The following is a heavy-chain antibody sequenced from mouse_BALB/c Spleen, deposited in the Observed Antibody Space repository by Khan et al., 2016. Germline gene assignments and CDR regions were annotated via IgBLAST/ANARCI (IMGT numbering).Heavy chain of an antibody. CDR1: GYTFNEYT. Sequence: EVQLQQSGPELVKPGASVKISCKTSGYTFNEYTIHWVKQSHGMSLEWIGDFNPNNGGTTYNQKFKGKATLTVDKSSSTAYMELRSLTSEDSAVYYCARGFWYYWGQGTTLTVSS. J-gene: IGHJ2*01. CDR2: FNPNNGGT. CDR3: ARGFWYY. V-gene: IGHV1-18*01.